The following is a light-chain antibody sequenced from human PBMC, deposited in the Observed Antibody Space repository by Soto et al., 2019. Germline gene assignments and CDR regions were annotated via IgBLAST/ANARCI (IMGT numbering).Light chain of an antibody. CDR3: CSYAGSSTPVV. J-gene: IGLJ2*01. Sequence: QSALTQPASVSGSPGQSITISCTGTSSDVGSYNLVSWYQQHPGKAPKLIIYEGSKRPSGVSNRFSGSKSDNTASLTISGLQPEDEADYYCCSYAGSSTPVVFGGGTQLTVL. CDR2: EGS. V-gene: IGLV2-23*01. CDR1: SSDVGSYNL.